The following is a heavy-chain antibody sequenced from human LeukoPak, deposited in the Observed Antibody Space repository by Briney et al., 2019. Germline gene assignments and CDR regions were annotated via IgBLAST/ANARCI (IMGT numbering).Heavy chain of an antibody. J-gene: IGHJ5*01. CDR1: GYKFSNYW. Sequence: GESLKISCQGSGYKFSNYWIAWVRQLPGRGLECMGIIYPDDSDARYSPSFQGQVTFSADKSISTAYLQWSSLKASDTAMYLCARGYSSSGWFDSWGQGTLVTVSA. D-gene: IGHD6-6*01. CDR2: IYPDDSDA. CDR3: ARGYSSSGWFDS. V-gene: IGHV5-51*01.